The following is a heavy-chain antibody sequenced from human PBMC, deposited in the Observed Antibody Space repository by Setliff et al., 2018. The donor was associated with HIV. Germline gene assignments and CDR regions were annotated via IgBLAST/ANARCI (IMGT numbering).Heavy chain of an antibody. J-gene: IGHJ6*02. CDR3: AKGYYGSGTFRYYYYYGMDV. V-gene: IGHV3-21*04. CDR1: GFTFSSYS. CDR2: ISSSSSYI. D-gene: IGHD3-10*01. Sequence: PGGSLRLSCAASGFTFSSYSMNWVRQAPGKGLEWVSSISSSSSYIYYADSVKGRFTISRDNAKNSLYLQMNSLRAEDTAVYYCAKGYYGSGTFRYYYYYGMDVWGQGTTVTVSS.